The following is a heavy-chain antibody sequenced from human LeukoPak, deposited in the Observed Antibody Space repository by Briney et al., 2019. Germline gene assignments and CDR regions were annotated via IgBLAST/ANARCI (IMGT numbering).Heavy chain of an antibody. J-gene: IGHJ3*02. CDR1: GYTFTSYD. CDR3: ASYPRLVKVGRDAFAI. V-gene: IGHV1-8*01. Sequence: GASVKVSCKASGYTFTSYDINWVRQATGQGLEWMGWMNPNSGNTGYAQKFQGRVTMTRNTSISTAYMELSSLRSEDTAVYYCASYPRLVKVGRDAFAIWGQGTMVTVSS. D-gene: IGHD3-22*01. CDR2: MNPNSGNT.